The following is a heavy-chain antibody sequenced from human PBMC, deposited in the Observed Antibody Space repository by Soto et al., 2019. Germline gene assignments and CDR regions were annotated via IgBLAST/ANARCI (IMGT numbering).Heavy chain of an antibody. Sequence: SETLSLTCTVSGGSISSSSSYWGWIRQPPGKGLEWVGSIYYLGNTYYNPSLGGRVSISVDTSKNQFSLKLNSVTAADTAVYYCTRPYSNSWSPFFDYWGQGTLVTVSS. CDR1: GGSISSSSSY. CDR3: TRPYSNSWSPFFDY. D-gene: IGHD6-13*01. J-gene: IGHJ4*02. CDR2: IYYLGNT. V-gene: IGHV4-39*01.